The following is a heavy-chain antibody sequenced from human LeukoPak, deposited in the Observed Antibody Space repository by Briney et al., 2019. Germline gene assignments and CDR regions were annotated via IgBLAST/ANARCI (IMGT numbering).Heavy chain of an antibody. Sequence: SETLSLTCTVSGGSISSSSYYWGWIRQPPGKGLEWIGSTYYSGSTYYNPSLKSRVTISVDTAKNQFSLKLSSVTAADTAVYYCARPPPYYYDSSGYLEDFARWGQGTPVTVSS. D-gene: IGHD3-22*01. J-gene: IGHJ4*02. V-gene: IGHV4-39*01. CDR3: ARPPPYYYDSSGYLEDFAR. CDR2: TYYSGST. CDR1: GGSISSSSYY.